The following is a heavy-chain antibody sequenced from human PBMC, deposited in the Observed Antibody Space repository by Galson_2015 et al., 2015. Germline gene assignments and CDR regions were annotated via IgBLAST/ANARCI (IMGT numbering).Heavy chain of an antibody. J-gene: IGHJ4*02. CDR3: ARGRGYYDDNGSYSTTGFFAY. V-gene: IGHV4-34*01. CDR1: GGSFSDYY. D-gene: IGHD3-22*01. Sequence: SETLSLTCGVFGGSFSDYYWSWIRQAPGKGLEWIGDINHSGRTNYNSSLRSRLTISVDTSKNQFSLDLRSVTAADTAVYYCARGRGYYDDNGSYSTTGFFAYWGQGSLVTVSS. CDR2: INHSGRT.